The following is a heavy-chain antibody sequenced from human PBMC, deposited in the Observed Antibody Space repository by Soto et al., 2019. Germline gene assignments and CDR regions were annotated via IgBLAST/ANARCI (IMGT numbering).Heavy chain of an antibody. Sequence: QVQLVESGGGVVQPGRSLRLSCAASGFAFSSYGMHWVRQAPGKGLEWVAVISYDGSKEFYADSVKGRFTISRDNSKNTLDLQMNSLRAEDPAVYYCAKDLRRWSNDYYYYGMDVWGQGTTVTGSS. V-gene: IGHV3-30*18. J-gene: IGHJ6*02. CDR2: ISYDGSKE. CDR1: GFAFSSYG. D-gene: IGHD5-18*01. CDR3: AKDLRRWSNDYYYYGMDV.